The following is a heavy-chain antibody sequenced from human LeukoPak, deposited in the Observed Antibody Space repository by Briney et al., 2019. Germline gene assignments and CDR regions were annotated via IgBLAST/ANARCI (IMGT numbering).Heavy chain of an antibody. J-gene: IGHJ4*02. CDR1: GFTYSGYG. D-gene: IGHD3-22*01. V-gene: IGHV3-33*01. CDR2: IWSDGSNK. CDR3: ARGYYAGRGHHFEY. Sequence: GKSLRLSRATSGFTYSGYGMHWVRQAPGKGLEWVTVIWSDGSNKYCADSVKGRFTISRDNSKNTLYLQMNSLRAEDTAVYYCARGYYAGRGHHFEYWGQGTLVTVSS.